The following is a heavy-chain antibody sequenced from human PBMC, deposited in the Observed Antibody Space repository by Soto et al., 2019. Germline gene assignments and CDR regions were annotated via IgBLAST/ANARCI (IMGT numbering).Heavy chain of an antibody. V-gene: IGHV1-69*06. CDR3: ARAFTSPPRYYYDSSGLDL. Sequence: SVKVSCKASGGTFSSFGISWVRQAPGQGLEWMGGIIPIFGTVNYAQKFQGRVTITADTTSIAYMELDSLRSEDTAVYYCARAFTSPPRYYYDSSGLDLWGQGALVTVSS. CDR2: IIPIFGTV. J-gene: IGHJ5*02. CDR1: GGTFSSFG. D-gene: IGHD3-22*01.